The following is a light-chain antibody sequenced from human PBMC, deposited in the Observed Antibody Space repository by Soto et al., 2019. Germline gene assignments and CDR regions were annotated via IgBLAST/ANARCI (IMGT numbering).Light chain of an antibody. CDR2: YTS. V-gene: IGLV7-43*01. Sequence: QAVVTQDPSLTVSPGETVTLTCASSTGAVTSSHSPNWVQQKPGQAPRPLIFYTSNKHSWTPARFSGSLLGGKAALTLSDVQPEDEADYHCLLFLGGAVDWVFGGGTKLTVL. CDR3: LLFLGGAVDWV. CDR1: TGAVTSSHS. J-gene: IGLJ3*02.